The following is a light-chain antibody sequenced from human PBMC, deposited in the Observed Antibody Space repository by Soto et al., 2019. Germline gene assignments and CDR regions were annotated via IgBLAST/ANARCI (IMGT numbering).Light chain of an antibody. CDR3: QHRSNLPPIT. CDR1: QSVSSY. CDR2: DAS. Sequence: EIVLTQSPATLSLSPGERATLSCRASQSVSSYLAWYQQKPCQAPRLLIYDASNRATGIPARFSGSGSGTDFTLTISSLQPEDFAVYYCQHRSNLPPITFGQGTRLEIK. J-gene: IGKJ5*01. V-gene: IGKV3-11*01.